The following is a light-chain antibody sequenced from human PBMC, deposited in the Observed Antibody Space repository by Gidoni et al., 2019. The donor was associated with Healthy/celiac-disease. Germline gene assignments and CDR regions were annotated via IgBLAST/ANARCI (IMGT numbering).Light chain of an antibody. Sequence: EIVLTQSPGTLSLSPGERATLSCRASQSVSSSYLAWYQQKPGQAPRLLIYGASSRATGIPDRFSASGSGTDFTLTISRLEPEDFAVYYCQQYGSSPGCSFGQGTKLEIK. CDR1: QSVSSSY. CDR3: QQYGSSPGCS. J-gene: IGKJ2*04. V-gene: IGKV3-20*01. CDR2: GAS.